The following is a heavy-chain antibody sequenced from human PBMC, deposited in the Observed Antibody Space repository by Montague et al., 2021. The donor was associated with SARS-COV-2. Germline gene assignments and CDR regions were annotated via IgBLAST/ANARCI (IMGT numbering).Heavy chain of an antibody. CDR1: GDSVSSKSVA. J-gene: IGHJ3*02. CDR2: TYYRSKWDS. V-gene: IGHV6-1*01. D-gene: IGHD3-9*01. CDR3: ASSGITLTGLDAFDI. Sequence: CAISGDSVSSKSVAWNWIRQSPSRGLEWLGSTYYRSKWDSDYAESVKRXLVITPDTSKNQVSLQLNSVIPENTAVYFCASSGITLTGLDAFDIWGQGTMVTVSS.